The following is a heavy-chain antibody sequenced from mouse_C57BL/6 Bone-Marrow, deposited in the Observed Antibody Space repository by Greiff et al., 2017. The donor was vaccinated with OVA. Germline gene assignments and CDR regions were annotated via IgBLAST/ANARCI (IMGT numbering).Heavy chain of an antibody. Sequence: EVQLQQSGPELVKPGASVKISCKASGYTFTDYYMNWVKQSHGKSLEWIGDINPNSGGTSYNEKFKGKATLTVDKSSSTAYMELSSLTSEDSAVYYCARRGGGGYFDYWGQGTTLTVSS. CDR1: GYTFTDYY. V-gene: IGHV1-26*01. CDR3: ARRGGGGYFDY. J-gene: IGHJ2*01. CDR2: INPNSGGT.